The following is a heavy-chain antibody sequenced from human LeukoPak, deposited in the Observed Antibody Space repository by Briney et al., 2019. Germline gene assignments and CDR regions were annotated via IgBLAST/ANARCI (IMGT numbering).Heavy chain of an antibody. CDR1: GFTFSSYG. CDR2: ISYDGSNK. J-gene: IGHJ4*02. V-gene: IGHV3-30*19. Sequence: PGGSLRLSCAASGFTFSSYGTHWVRQAPGKGLEWVAVISYDGSNKFYADSVRGRFTISRDNSKNTLFLQMNSLRPEDTAVYYCARGPDYDILADYFDYWGQGTLVTVSS. D-gene: IGHD3-9*01. CDR3: ARGPDYDILADYFDY.